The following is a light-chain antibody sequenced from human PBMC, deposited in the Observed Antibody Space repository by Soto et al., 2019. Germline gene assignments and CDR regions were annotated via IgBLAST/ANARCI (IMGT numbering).Light chain of an antibody. J-gene: IGKJ3*01. V-gene: IGKV4-1*01. CDR1: QSVLYSSNNKNY. Sequence: DIVMTQSPDSLAVSLGERATINCKSSQSVLYSSNNKNYLAWYQQKPGQPPKLLIYWASTRESGVPDRFSGSGSGTDFTLTNSSLQAEDVAVYYFQQYYSTPPAFGPGNKVDIK. CDR3: QQYYSTPPA. CDR2: WAS.